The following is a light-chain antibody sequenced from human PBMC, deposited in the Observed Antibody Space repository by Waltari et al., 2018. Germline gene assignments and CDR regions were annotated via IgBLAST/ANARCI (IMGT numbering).Light chain of an antibody. Sequence: QSALTQPASVSGSPGQSIAISCTGTTSDVGGYAYVSWYQQHPGKAPKIMIYDVSYPPSAVSKRFSGSKSGNTASLTISGLQAEDEADYYCSSYTTSGTLFGTGTKVTVL. V-gene: IGLV2-14*03. CDR2: DVS. CDR3: SSYTTSGTL. CDR1: TSDVGGYAY. J-gene: IGLJ1*01.